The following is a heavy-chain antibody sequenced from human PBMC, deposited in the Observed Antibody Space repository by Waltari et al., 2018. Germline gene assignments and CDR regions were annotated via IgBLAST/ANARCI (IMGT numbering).Heavy chain of an antibody. D-gene: IGHD1-26*01. Sequence: QVQLQESGPGLVKPSGTLSLTCAVSGGSISSSNWWTWVRQPPGQGLEWIGEIDHNGKTNYNPALNSRVTMSVDKSKNQFALKLRSVTAADTAIYYCARIILGATDDYSYAMDVWGQGITVTVSS. CDR3: ARIILGATDDYSYAMDV. V-gene: IGHV4-4*02. CDR2: IDHNGKT. CDR1: GGSISSSNW. J-gene: IGHJ6*02.